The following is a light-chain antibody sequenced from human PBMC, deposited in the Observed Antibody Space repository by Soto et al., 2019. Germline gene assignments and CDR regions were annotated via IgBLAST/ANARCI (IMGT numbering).Light chain of an antibody. CDR3: QQYSSYPWT. CDR2: AAS. CDR1: QSISSY. J-gene: IGKJ1*01. V-gene: IGKV1-39*01. Sequence: DIQMTQSPSSLSASLGDRVTITCRASQSISSYLNWYQQKPGKAPKLLIYAASSLQSGVPSRFSGSGSGTDFTLTISSLQPDDFATYYCQQYSSYPWTFGQGTKVDIK.